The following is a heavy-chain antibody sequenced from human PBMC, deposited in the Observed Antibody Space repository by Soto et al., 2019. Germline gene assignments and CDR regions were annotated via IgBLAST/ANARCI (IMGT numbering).Heavy chain of an antibody. CDR2: INHSGST. J-gene: IGHJ4*02. Sequence: QVQLQQWGAGLLKPSETLSLTCAVYGGSFSGYYWSWIRQPPGKGLEWIGEINHSGSTNYNPSLKSRATISVDTSKNQFSLKLSSVTAADTAVYYCARGRRIFNCSGGSCYSFTYDYWGQGTLVTVSS. CDR1: GGSFSGYY. V-gene: IGHV4-34*01. D-gene: IGHD2-15*01. CDR3: ARGRRIFNCSGGSCYSFTYDY.